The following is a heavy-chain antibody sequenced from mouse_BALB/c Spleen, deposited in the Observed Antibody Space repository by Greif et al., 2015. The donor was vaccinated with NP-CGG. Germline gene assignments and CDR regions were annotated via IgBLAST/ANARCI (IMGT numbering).Heavy chain of an antibody. D-gene: IGHD2-10*02. V-gene: IGHV1-82*01. Sequence: QVQLQQSGPELVKPGASVKISCKASGYAFSSSWMNWVKQRPGQGLEWIGRIYPGDGDTSYNGKFKGKATLTADKSSSTAYMQLSSLTSVDSAVYFCARKGEYGNYGAMDYWGQGTSVTVSS. CDR2: IYPGDGDT. J-gene: IGHJ4*01. CDR1: GYAFSSSW. CDR3: ARKGEYGNYGAMDY.